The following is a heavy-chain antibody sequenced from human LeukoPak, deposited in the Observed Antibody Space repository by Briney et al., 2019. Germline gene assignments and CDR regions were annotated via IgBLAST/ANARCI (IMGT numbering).Heavy chain of an antibody. D-gene: IGHD1-26*01. Sequence: ASVKVSCKASGGTFSSYDISWVRQAPGQGLEWMGRIIPIFGTANYAQKFQGRVTITTDESTSTAYMELSSLRSEDTAVYYCARIVGATGDFDYWGQGTLVTLSS. J-gene: IGHJ4*02. V-gene: IGHV1-69*05. CDR2: IIPIFGTA. CDR3: ARIVGATGDFDY. CDR1: GGTFSSYD.